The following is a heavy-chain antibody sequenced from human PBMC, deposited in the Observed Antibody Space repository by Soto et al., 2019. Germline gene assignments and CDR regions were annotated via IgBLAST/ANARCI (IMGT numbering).Heavy chain of an antibody. D-gene: IGHD2-15*01. J-gene: IGHJ4*02. CDR3: ARADPDASVGY. CDR1: GGSMSSYY. V-gene: IGHV4-59*01. Sequence: DTLSLTCTVSGGSMSSYYWTWLRQSPGRGLEWIGYISYSGSTYYNPSLKSRVTISADTSKNQFSLRMNSMIAADTAVYYCARADPDASVGYWGQGTLVTVSS. CDR2: ISYSGST.